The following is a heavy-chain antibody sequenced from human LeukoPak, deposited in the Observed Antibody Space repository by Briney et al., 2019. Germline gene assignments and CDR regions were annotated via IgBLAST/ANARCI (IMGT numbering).Heavy chain of an antibody. Sequence: SETLSLTCAVSSGSISTNRYYWSWIRQPPGEGLEYIGSIYYTGTTYYNPSLASRLTMSIDTSKNQFSLRLTSVTAADTAVYYCARHARREALRHSAFDIWGQGTMAAVSS. V-gene: IGHV4-39*01. D-gene: IGHD3-16*01. CDR1: SGSISTNRYY. CDR2: IYYTGTT. J-gene: IGHJ3*02. CDR3: ARHARREALRHSAFDI.